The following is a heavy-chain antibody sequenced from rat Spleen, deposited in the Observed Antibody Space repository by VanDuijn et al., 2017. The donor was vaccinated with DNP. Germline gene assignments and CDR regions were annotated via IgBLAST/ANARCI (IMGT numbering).Heavy chain of an antibody. CDR3: TTGLNWFGY. CDR1: GFTFSDYD. CDR2: MSPTTRSS. Sequence: EVQLVESGGGLVQPGRSLKLSCGASGFTFSDYDMAWVRQAPTKGLEWVACMSPTTRSSYYRDSVRGRFTVSRDDATSTLYLQMDSLRSEDTATYFCTTGLNWFGYWGQGTLVTVSS. V-gene: IGHV5-27*01. J-gene: IGHJ3*01.